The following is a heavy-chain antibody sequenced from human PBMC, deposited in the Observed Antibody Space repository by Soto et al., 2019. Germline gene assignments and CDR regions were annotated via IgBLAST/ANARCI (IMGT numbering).Heavy chain of an antibody. V-gene: IGHV6-1*01. Sequence: SQALSLTCSISWDSFSSNSAACNCIRQSPSRGLEWLGRTYYRSKWYNDYAVSVKSRITINPDTSKNQFSLQLNSVTPEDTAVYYCVRTPASGTLDPWGQGTLVTVSS. CDR3: VRTPASGTLDP. CDR1: WDSFSSNSAA. J-gene: IGHJ5*02. D-gene: IGHD6-13*01. CDR2: TYYRSKWYN.